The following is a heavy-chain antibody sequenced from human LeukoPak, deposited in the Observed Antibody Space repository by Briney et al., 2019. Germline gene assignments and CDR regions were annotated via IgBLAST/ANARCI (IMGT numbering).Heavy chain of an antibody. CDR3: TTVYGP. CDR1: GFTLINAG. CDR2: IKSKTDGGTT. Sequence: GGPLNLPCPPLGFTLINAGMSWSPQAQGKGLEWVGRIKSKTDGGTTDYAAPVKGRFTISRDDSKNTLYLQMNSLKTEDTAVYYCTTVYGPWGQGTLVTVSS. D-gene: IGHD3-16*01. J-gene: IGHJ5*02. V-gene: IGHV3-15*01.